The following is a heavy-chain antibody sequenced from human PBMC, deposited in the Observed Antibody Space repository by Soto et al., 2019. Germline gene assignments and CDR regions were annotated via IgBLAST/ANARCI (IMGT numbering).Heavy chain of an antibody. CDR1: GGSISSGDYY. Sequence: SETLSLTCSVSGGSISSGDYYWTWIRQPPGKGLEWIGYISYSGSTFYNPSLKRRVTISVDRSKNQFSLNLSSVTAADTAVYYCARGHIVATILIPFDQWGQGTLVTVSS. D-gene: IGHD5-12*01. CDR2: ISYSGST. V-gene: IGHV4-30-4*01. J-gene: IGHJ4*02. CDR3: ARGHIVATILIPFDQ.